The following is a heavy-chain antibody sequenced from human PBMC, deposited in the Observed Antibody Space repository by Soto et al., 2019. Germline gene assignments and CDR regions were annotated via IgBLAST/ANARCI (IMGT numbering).Heavy chain of an antibody. CDR3: ARHNGPLYVGYYYDMDV. Sequence: TSETLSLTCTVSGGSISSSSYYWGWILQPPGKGLEWIGSIYYSGYTYYNPSLKSRVTISVDTSKNQFSLKLSSVTAADTAVYYCARHNGPLYVGYYYDMDVWGQGTTVT. CDR1: GGSISSSSYY. V-gene: IGHV4-39*01. CDR2: IYYSGYT. D-gene: IGHD3-16*01. J-gene: IGHJ6*02.